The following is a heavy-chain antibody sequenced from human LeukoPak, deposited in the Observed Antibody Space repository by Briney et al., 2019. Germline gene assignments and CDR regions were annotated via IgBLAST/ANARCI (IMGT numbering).Heavy chain of an antibody. V-gene: IGHV1-69*04. CDR2: IIPILGIA. CDR3: VRVPPITIFGARMDV. J-gene: IGHJ6*02. CDR1: GGTFSSYA. D-gene: IGHD3-3*01. Sequence: GASVKVSCKASGGTFSSYAISWVRQAPGQGLEWMGRIIPILGIANYAQKFQGRVTITADKSTSTAYMELSSLRSEDTAVYYCVRVPPITIFGARMDVWGQGTTVTVSS.